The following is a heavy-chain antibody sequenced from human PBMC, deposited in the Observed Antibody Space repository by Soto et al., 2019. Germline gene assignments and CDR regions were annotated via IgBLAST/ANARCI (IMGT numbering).Heavy chain of an antibody. CDR3: ARVYGYFYYYYMDI. D-gene: IGHD3-16*01. CDR2: IYYSGST. V-gene: IGHV4-39*01. J-gene: IGHJ6*03. CDR1: GGSISSSSYY. Sequence: PSETLSLTCTVSGGSISSSSYYWVWIRQPPGKGLDWIGSIYYSGSTYYNSSLKSRVTISVDTSKNQFSLKLTSVTAADTAVYYCARVYGYFYYYYMDIWGKGTTVTVSS.